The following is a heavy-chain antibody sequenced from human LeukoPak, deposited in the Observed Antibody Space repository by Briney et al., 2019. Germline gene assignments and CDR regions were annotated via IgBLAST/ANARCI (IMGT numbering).Heavy chain of an antibody. CDR2: ISGRGGSS. CDR3: AKVGLEWEWLTNFDY. Sequence: PGGSLRLSCAASGFTFINQPMNGVRQAPGKGLEGVSGISGRGGSSSYADSVKDRFTIRRDNSKNTMHLQMNSLRAEDTAVYYCAKVGLEWEWLTNFDYWGQGTLVTVSS. CDR1: GFTFINQP. J-gene: IGHJ4*02. D-gene: IGHD6-19*01. V-gene: IGHV3-23*01.